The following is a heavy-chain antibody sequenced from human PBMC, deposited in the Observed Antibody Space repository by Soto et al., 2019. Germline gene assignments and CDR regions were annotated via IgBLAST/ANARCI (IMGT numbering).Heavy chain of an antibody. J-gene: IGHJ4*02. CDR1: GFSLSAGAVA. CDR3: AHFHYYGSGIYRVTYFDY. CDR2: IYWDDDK. D-gene: IGHD3-10*01. V-gene: IGHV2-5*02. Sequence: KESGPTLVTPTQTLTLTCTFSGFSLSAGAVAVGWVRQPPGKALDWLALIYWDDDKLYSPSLKSRLTITKDTSKNQVVLTVTNMDPVDTATYYCAHFHYYGSGIYRVTYFDYWGQGTLVTVSS.